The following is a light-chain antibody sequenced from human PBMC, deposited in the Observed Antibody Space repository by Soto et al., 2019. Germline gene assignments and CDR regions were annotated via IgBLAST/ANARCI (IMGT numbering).Light chain of an antibody. CDR2: WAS. CDR3: QQYYSIPFT. V-gene: IGKV4-1*01. CDR1: QTVLYSSNNKNY. Sequence: DIVMTQSPDSLAVSLGERATINCKSSQTVLYSSNNKNYLAWYQQKPVQPPKLLIYWASTRESGVPDRFSGSGSGTDFTLTISSLQAEDVAVYYCQQYYSIPFTFGPGTEVDIK. J-gene: IGKJ3*01.